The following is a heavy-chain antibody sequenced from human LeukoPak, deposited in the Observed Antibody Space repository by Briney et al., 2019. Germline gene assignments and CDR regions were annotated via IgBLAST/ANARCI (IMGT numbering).Heavy chain of an antibody. CDR1: GFAVSSNY. CDR3: TKLKGWYGDRYFDY. D-gene: IGHD6-19*01. CDR2: IYSGGTT. J-gene: IGHJ4*02. V-gene: IGHV3-53*01. Sequence: GGSLRLSCAASGFAVSSNYMSWVRQPPGKGLEWVSVIYSGGTTFYADSVKGRFTISRDNSRNTLYLQMNSLRADDTAVYYCTKLKGWYGDRYFDYWGQGIVVNVPS.